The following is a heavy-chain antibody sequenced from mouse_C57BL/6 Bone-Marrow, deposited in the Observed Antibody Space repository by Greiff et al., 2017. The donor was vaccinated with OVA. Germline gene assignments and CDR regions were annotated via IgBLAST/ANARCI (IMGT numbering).Heavy chain of an antibody. V-gene: IGHV1-58*01. D-gene: IGHD1-1*01. Sequence: VQLQQSGAELVRPGYSVKMSCKTSGYTFTSYGINWVKQRPGQGLEWIGYIYIGNGYTEYNEKFKGKATLTSDTSSSTAYMQLSSLTSEDSAIYFCARKEGLYYYGYWYLDVWGTGTTVTVSS. CDR2: IYIGNGYT. CDR3: ARKEGLYYYGYWYLDV. J-gene: IGHJ1*03. CDR1: GYTFTSYG.